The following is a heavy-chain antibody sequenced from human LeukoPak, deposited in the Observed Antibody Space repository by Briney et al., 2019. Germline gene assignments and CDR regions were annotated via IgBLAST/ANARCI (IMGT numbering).Heavy chain of an antibody. CDR3: ARQYCSSTSCSYGMDV. D-gene: IGHD2-2*01. V-gene: IGHV5-51*01. J-gene: IGHJ6*02. CDR2: IYAGDSDT. Sequence: GESLKISCKGSGDSFTSYWIGWLRQMPGKGLEWMGIIYAGDSDTRYSPSFQGQVTISADKSISTAYLQWSSLKASDTAMYYCARQYCSSTSCSYGMDVWGQGTTVTVS. CDR1: GDSFTSYW.